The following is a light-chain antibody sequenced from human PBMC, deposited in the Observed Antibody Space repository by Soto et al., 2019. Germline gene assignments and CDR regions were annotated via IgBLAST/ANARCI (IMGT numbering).Light chain of an antibody. CDR3: QQYGSSPLT. CDR1: QNIRRW. J-gene: IGKJ4*01. CDR2: KAS. V-gene: IGKV1-5*03. Sequence: DIQMTQSPSTLPAAVGDKVTITCRASQNIRRWLAWYQQKPGKAPKLLIYKASTLKSGVPSRFSGSGSGTEFTLTISRLEPEDFAVYYCQQYGSSPLTFGGGTKVDIK.